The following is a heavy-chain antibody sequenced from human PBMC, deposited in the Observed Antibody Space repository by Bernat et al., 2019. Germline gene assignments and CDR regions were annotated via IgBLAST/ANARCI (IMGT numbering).Heavy chain of an antibody. D-gene: IGHD2-2*01. Sequence: QVQLQQWGAGLLKPSETLSLTCAVYGGSFSGYYWSWIRQPPGKGLEWIGEINHSGSTNYNPSLKSRVTISVDTSKNQFSLKLSSVTAADTAVYYCAREPAAIEGYFDLWGRGTLVTVSS. CDR3: AREPAAIEGYFDL. J-gene: IGHJ2*01. V-gene: IGHV4-34*01. CDR2: INHSGST. CDR1: GGSFSGYY.